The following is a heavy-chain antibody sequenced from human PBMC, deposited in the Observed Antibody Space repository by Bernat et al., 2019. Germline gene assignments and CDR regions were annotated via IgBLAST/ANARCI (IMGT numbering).Heavy chain of an antibody. CDR1: GFSFTNAW. D-gene: IGHD6-19*01. J-gene: IGHJ4*02. CDR3: TRRSSSSGWSYFDY. Sequence: EVQLVESGGGLVKPGGSLRLSCAASGFSFTNAWMNWVRQAPGKGLEWVGRIKSKTDGGTTDTAAPVKGRFTIPRDDQKNTLYLKKNSQKTEDTAVYYCTRRSSSSGWSYFDYWGQGTLVTVSS. V-gene: IGHV3-15*07. CDR2: IKSKTDGGTT.